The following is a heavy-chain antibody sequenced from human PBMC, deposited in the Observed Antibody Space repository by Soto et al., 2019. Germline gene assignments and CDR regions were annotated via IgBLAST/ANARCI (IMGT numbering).Heavy chain of an antibody. CDR1: GFTFSDHY. CDR2: TRNKANSYTT. CDR3: AREGVPRRIAAAGSAFWFDP. J-gene: IGHJ5*02. D-gene: IGHD6-13*01. Sequence: GGSLRLSCAASGFTFSDHYMDWVRQAPGKGLEWVGRTRNKANSYTTEYAASVKGRFTISRDDSKNSLYLQMNSLKTEDTAVYYCAREGVPRRIAAAGSAFWFDPWGQGTLVTVSS. V-gene: IGHV3-72*01.